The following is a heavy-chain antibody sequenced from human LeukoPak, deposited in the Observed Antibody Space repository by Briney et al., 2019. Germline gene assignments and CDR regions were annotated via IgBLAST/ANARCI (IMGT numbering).Heavy chain of an antibody. Sequence: SATLSLTCTVSGGSISSYYWSWIRQPPGKGLEWIGYISYSGSTNSNPSLKSRVAISIDPSMNQFSLKLSSVTAADTAVYYCARLYDSSGYYYGPLDYWGQGTLVTVSS. J-gene: IGHJ4*02. CDR1: GGSISSYY. D-gene: IGHD3-22*01. CDR3: ARLYDSSGYYYGPLDY. CDR2: ISYSGST. V-gene: IGHV4-59*08.